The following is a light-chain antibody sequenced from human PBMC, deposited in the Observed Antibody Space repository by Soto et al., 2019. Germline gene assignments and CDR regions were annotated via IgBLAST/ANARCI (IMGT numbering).Light chain of an antibody. CDR2: DAS. CDR3: QKYDSPPRT. V-gene: IGKV1-27*01. J-gene: IGKJ1*01. CDR1: QGISNY. Sequence: DIQMTQSPSSLSAPVGDRVTITCRASQGISNYLAWYQQKPGKVPKLLIYDASTLHSGVPPRFSGSGSGTDFTLTISSLQPEDVATYYCQKYDSPPRTFGQGTKVEI.